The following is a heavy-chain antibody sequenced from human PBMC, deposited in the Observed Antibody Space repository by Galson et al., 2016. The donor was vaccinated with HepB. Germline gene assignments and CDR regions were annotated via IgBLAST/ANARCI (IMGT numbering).Heavy chain of an antibody. CDR1: EFSFRSYS. CDR3: ARAGVAYETSGYFYGQLDY. CDR2: ITAGGNTI. V-gene: IGHV3-48*02. D-gene: IGHD3-22*01. Sequence: SLRLSCAASEFSFRSYSMNWVRQAPGKGLEWLSSITAGGNTIYYADSVKGRFTISRDNAKSSLYLQMNSLRDDDTAGYFCARAGVAYETSGYFYGQLDYWGQGTLVIVPS. J-gene: IGHJ4*02.